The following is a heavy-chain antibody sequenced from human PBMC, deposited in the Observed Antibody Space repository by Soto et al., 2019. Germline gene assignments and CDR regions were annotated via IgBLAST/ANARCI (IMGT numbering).Heavy chain of an antibody. V-gene: IGHV3-7*03. CDR2: IKQDGSEK. J-gene: IGHJ4*02. Sequence: GGSLRLSCAASGFTFSSYWMSWVRQAPGKGLEWVANIKQDGSEKYYVDSVKGRFTISRDNAKNSLYLQMNSLRAEDTAAYYCTRDKSSGCFDVWGQGTPVTVS. D-gene: IGHD6-19*01. CDR3: TRDKSSGCFDV. CDR1: GFTFSSYW.